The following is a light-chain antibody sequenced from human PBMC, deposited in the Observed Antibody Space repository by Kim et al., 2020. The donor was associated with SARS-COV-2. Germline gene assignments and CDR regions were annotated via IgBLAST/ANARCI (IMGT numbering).Light chain of an antibody. CDR2: GKN. Sequence: SSELTQDPAVSVALGQTVRITCQGDSLRSYYASWYQQKPRQAPVLVIYGKNNRPSGIPDRFSGSSSGNTASLTITGAQAEDEADYYCNSRDSSDNHWVFGGGTQLTVL. CDR1: SLRSYY. CDR3: NSRDSSDNHWV. J-gene: IGLJ3*02. V-gene: IGLV3-19*01.